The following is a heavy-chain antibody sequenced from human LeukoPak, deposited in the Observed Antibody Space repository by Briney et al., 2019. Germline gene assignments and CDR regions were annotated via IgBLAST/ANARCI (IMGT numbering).Heavy chain of an antibody. V-gene: IGHV3-74*01. CDR3: ARESHTVRGVLGLDY. Sequence: PGGSLRLSCAASGYTFSTYWMHWVRQVPGKGLVWVSRINEGGSSTSYAESVRGRFTISRDNAKNTLYLQMNSLRAEDTAVYYCARESHTVRGVLGLDYWGQGTLVTVSS. CDR1: GYTFSTYW. CDR2: INEGGSST. J-gene: IGHJ4*02. D-gene: IGHD3-10*01.